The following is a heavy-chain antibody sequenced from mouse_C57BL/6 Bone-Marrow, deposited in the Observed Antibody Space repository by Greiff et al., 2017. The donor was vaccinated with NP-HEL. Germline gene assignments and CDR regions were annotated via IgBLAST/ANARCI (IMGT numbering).Heavy chain of an antibody. CDR1: GYTFTSYG. J-gene: IGHJ4*01. V-gene: IGHV1-81*01. D-gene: IGHD2-1*01. CDR2: IYPRSGNT. CDR3: ARRGGNLMDY. Sequence: VMLVESGAELARPGASVKLSCKASGYTFTSYGISWVKQRTGQGLEWIGEIYPRSGNTYYNEKFKGKATLTADKSSSTAYMELRSLTSEDSAVYFCARRGGNLMDYWGQGTSVTVSS.